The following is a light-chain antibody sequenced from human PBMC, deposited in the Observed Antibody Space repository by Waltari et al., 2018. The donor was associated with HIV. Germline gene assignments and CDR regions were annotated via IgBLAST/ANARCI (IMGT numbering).Light chain of an antibody. CDR1: NSDVGVYNY. CDR3: NSYAGSNNWV. J-gene: IGLJ3*02. V-gene: IGLV2-8*01. Sequence: QSALTQPPSASGSPGQSVTISCPGTNSDVGVYNYVTWYQQHPGKAPKLMIYEVSKRPSGVPDRFSGSKSGNTASLTVSGLQAEDEADYYCNSYAGSNNWVFGGGTKLTVL. CDR2: EVS.